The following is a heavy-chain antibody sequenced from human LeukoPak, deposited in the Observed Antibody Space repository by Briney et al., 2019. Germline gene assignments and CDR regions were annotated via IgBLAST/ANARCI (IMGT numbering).Heavy chain of an antibody. V-gene: IGHV1-18*01. J-gene: IGHJ5*02. CDR1: GYTFINYG. CDR3: ARYRRYCSSTSCYNWFDP. D-gene: IGHD2-2*01. Sequence: ASVKVSCKASGYTFINYGISWVRQAPGQGLEWMGWVSAYADNTNYVQKFQGRVTMTTDTSTNTAYMELRSLRSDDTAVYYCARYRRYCSSTSCYNWFDPWGQGTLVTVSS. CDR2: VSAYADNT.